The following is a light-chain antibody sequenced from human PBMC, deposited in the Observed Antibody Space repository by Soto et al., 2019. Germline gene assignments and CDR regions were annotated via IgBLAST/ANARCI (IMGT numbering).Light chain of an antibody. J-gene: IGKJ1*01. CDR1: QSISGSI. CDR3: QRYGSSLGWT. V-gene: IGKV3-20*01. Sequence: ESVLTQAPGTLSLSQGERATLSCRASQSISGSILAWYHQKPGHGPRLLIYGASSRATGIPDRFSGSGSGTDFTLTISRLVPEEFAVYCCQRYGSSLGWTFAQGPKVDIK. CDR2: GAS.